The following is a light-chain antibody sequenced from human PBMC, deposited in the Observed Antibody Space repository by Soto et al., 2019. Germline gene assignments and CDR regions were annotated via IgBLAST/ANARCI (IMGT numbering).Light chain of an antibody. Sequence: EIVMTQSPATLSVSPGERAPVSCRASHSVRINLAWYQQKPVQAPRLIIWGVSTRATGIADRFSGSGSGKDFTLTISRLEPADFALYYCQQYGSSRWTLGQGTKVDI. CDR1: HSVRIN. J-gene: IGKJ1*01. V-gene: IGKV3-20*01. CDR2: GVS. CDR3: QQYGSSRWT.